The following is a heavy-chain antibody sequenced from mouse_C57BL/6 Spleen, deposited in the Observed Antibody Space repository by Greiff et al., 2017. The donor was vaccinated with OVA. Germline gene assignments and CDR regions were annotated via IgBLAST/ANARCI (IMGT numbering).Heavy chain of an antibody. D-gene: IGHD1-1*01. J-gene: IGHJ2*01. V-gene: IGHV1-78*01. CDR2: IYPRDGST. CDR3: AREGYYGSSPYYFDY. Sequence: VQLQESDAELVKPGASVKISCKVSGYTFTDHTIHWMKQRPEQGLEWIGYIYPRDGSTKYNEKFKGKATLTADKSSSTAYMQLNSLTSEDSAVYFCAREGYYGSSPYYFDYWGQGTTLTVSS. CDR1: GYTFTDHT.